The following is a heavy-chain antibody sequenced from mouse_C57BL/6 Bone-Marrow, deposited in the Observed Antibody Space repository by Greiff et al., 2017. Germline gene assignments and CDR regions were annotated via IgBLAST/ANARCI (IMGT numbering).Heavy chain of an antibody. CDR2: IYPGDGDT. D-gene: IGHD2-1*01. J-gene: IGHJ2*01. CDR3: ARPIYYGNYVGDY. CDR1: GYAFSSSW. Sequence: QVQLQQSGPELVKPGASVKISCKASGYAFSSSWMNWVKQRPGKGLEWIGRIYPGDGDTNYNGKFKGKATLTADKSSSKAYMQLSSLTSEDSAVYFCARPIYYGNYVGDYWGQGTTLTVSS. V-gene: IGHV1-82*01.